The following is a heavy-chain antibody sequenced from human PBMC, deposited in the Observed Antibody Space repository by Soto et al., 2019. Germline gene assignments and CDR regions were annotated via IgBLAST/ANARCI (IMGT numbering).Heavy chain of an antibody. CDR3: ARGVRATGTTGYYYYMDV. V-gene: IGHV1-18*01. Sequence: ASVKVSCKASGYTFTSYGISWVRQAPGQGLEWMGWISAYNGNTNYAQKLQGRVTMTTDTSTSTAYMELRSLRSDDTAVYYCARGVRATGTTGYYYYMDVWGKGTTVAVSS. CDR1: GYTFTSYG. J-gene: IGHJ6*03. D-gene: IGHD1-7*01. CDR2: ISAYNGNT.